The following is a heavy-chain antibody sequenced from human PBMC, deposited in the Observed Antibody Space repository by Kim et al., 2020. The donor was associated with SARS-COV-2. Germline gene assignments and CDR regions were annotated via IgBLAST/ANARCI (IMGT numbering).Heavy chain of an antibody. Sequence: GGSLRLSCAASGFSFSSYDMHWVRQATGRGLEWVSAIGISGDTYYPGSVKGRFTISRENPKNSFYLQMNSLRAGDTAVYYCARAPPGVNGSGYSSDIWGQGTMVTVSS. J-gene: IGHJ3*02. CDR1: GFSFSSYD. D-gene: IGHD3-22*01. V-gene: IGHV3-13*01. CDR3: ARAPPGVNGSGYSSDI. CDR2: IGISGDT.